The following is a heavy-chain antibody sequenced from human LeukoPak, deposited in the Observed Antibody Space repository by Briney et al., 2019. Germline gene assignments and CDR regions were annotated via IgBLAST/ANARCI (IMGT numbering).Heavy chain of an antibody. D-gene: IGHD6-19*01. Sequence: ASVTVSFTASVYTFTSCDINWVRQAPGQGLEWMGWMNPNSSTTGYGQSFQGRITMTRDISIGTAYMELSNLTSEDTAIYYCTRGSSGRRDNWGQGTLVTVSA. CDR3: TRGSSGRRDN. CDR1: VYTFTSCD. V-gene: IGHV1-8*01. J-gene: IGHJ4*02. CDR2: MNPNSSTT.